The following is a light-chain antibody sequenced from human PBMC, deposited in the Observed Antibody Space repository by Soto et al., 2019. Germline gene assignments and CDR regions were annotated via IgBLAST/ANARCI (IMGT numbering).Light chain of an antibody. Sequence: EVVLTQSPGNLSLSAGERATLSCRASQSVSSSYLAWYQQKPGQAPRLLIFDSSSRATGIPDRFSGSGSGTDFTLTISRLEPEDFAVYYCQQYGSSPLTFGGGTKGDIK. CDR1: QSVSSSY. CDR3: QQYGSSPLT. V-gene: IGKV3-20*01. CDR2: DSS. J-gene: IGKJ4*01.